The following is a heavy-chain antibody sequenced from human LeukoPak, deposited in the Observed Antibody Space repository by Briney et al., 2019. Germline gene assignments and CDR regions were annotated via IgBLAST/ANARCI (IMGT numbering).Heavy chain of an antibody. V-gene: IGHV3-64*01. CDR2: IISNGVTT. CDR3: ARVPAPGDYGDLFDY. CDR1: GFTFSSHA. Sequence: GGSLRLSCAASGFTFSSHAMHWVRQAPGKGLEFVSAIISNGVTTYYANSVKGRFTISRDNSKNTQYLQMGGLRAGDMAVYYCARVPAPGDYGDLFDYWGQGTLVTISS. D-gene: IGHD4/OR15-4a*01. J-gene: IGHJ4*02.